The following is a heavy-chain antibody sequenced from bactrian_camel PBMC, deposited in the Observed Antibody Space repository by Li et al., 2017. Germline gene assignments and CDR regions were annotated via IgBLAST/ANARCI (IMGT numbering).Heavy chain of an antibody. CDR2: INNAGAT. CDR1: AITSNGNC. CDR3: AAARSYIPASTTIQSSEYNH. Sequence: VQLVESGGGSVQAGGSMRLSCATDAITSNGNCLGWFRQAPGKEREGVAAINNAGATSYGDSVRGRFTISKDNARKTLYLQMNGLKPEDTAVYYCAAARSYIPASTTIQSSEYNHWGQGTQVTVS. V-gene: IGHV3S1*01. D-gene: IGHD1*01. J-gene: IGHJ4*01.